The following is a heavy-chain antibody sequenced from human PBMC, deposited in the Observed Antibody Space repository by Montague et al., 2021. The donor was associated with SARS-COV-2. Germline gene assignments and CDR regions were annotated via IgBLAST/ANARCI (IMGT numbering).Heavy chain of an antibody. CDR1: GFTFSSFE. V-gene: IGHV3-48*03. CDR3: ASDLGGTRHHFDY. Sequence: SLRLSCAASGFTFSSFEMNWVRQAPGKGLEWVSDISSSGSTIYYADSVKGRFTISRDNAKNSLYLQMNSLRAEDTAVYYCASDLGGTRHHFDYWGQGTLVTVSS. D-gene: IGHD1-1*01. J-gene: IGHJ4*02. CDR2: ISSSGSTI.